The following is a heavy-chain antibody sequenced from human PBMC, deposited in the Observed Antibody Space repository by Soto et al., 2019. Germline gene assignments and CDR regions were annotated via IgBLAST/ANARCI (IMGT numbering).Heavy chain of an antibody. CDR1: GFSFSDYY. CDR2: ISSSGDTK. V-gene: IGHV3-11*01. CDR3: AKPLSLSSSSSLDY. J-gene: IGHJ4*02. Sequence: GGTLRLSCAASGFSFSDYYMSWIRQAPGKGLEWVSYISSSGDTKLYAESVKGRFTISRDNARNSLHLEMNSLRAEDTAVYYCAKPLSLSSSSSLDYWNQGTLVTVSS. D-gene: IGHD6-13*01.